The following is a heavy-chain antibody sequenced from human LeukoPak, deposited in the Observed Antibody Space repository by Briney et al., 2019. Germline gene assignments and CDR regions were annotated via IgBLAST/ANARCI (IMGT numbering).Heavy chain of an antibody. D-gene: IGHD2-2*01. Sequence: PSETLSLTCTVSGGSISTSSYYWGWIRQPPGKVLEWIGNIYFTGSTYYNPSLKSRVTMSVDASKNQFSLKLSSVTAADTAVYYCATSYCSSTSCSYNWFDPWGQGTLVTVSS. CDR1: GGSISTSSYY. CDR2: IYFTGST. J-gene: IGHJ5*02. V-gene: IGHV4-39*07. CDR3: ATSYCSSTSCSYNWFDP.